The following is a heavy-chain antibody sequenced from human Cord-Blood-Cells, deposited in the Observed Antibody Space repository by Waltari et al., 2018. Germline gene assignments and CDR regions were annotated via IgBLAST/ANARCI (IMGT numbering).Heavy chain of an antibody. CDR3: ARGGGVQLGISPYWYFDL. J-gene: IGHJ2*01. D-gene: IGHD7-27*01. Sequence: QVQLQESGPGLVKPSETLSLTCTVSGGSISSYYWSWIAQPARTGLEWIGRIYTSGSTNYNPSLKSRVTMSVDTSKNQFSLKLSSVTAADTAVYYCARGGGVQLGISPYWYFDLWGRGTLVTVSS. CDR1: GGSISSYY. V-gene: IGHV4-4*07. CDR2: IYTSGST.